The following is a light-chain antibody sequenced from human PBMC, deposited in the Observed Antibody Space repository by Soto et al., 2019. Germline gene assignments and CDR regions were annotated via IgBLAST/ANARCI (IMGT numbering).Light chain of an antibody. CDR3: QEYNSAPVT. CDR2: AAS. CDR1: QGIANY. V-gene: IGKV1-27*01. Sequence: DIQLTQSPSSLSASVGDRVSITCRAGQGIANYLAWYQQKPGQVPRLLIYAASTLQSGVPSRFSGSASGTDFTLTIRGLQPEDVATYYCQEYNSAPVTFGPGTKVDIK. J-gene: IGKJ3*01.